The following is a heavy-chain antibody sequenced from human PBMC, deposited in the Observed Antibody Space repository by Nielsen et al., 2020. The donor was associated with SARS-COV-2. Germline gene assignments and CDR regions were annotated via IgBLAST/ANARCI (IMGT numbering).Heavy chain of an antibody. CDR2: IYFSGRT. D-gene: IGHD5-12*01. V-gene: IGHV4-31*03. Sequence: SETLSLTCTVSGGSISSGGYYWRWIRHHPGKGLEWIGYIYFSGRTCYNPSHKSRVTISVDTSKNQFTLSLRSVTAADTAVYYCTRESSGYDHYNYGMDVWGQGTTVTVS. CDR3: TRESSGYDHYNYGMDV. CDR1: GGSISSGGYY. J-gene: IGHJ6*02.